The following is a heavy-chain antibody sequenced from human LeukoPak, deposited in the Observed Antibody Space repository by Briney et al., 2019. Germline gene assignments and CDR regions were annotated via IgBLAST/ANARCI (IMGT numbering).Heavy chain of an antibody. CDR1: GYSISSGYY. CDR3: ASQYIGY. J-gene: IGHJ4*02. Sequence: PSETLSLTCTVSGYSISSGYYWGWIRQPPGKGLEWIGSIYHSGSTYYNPSLKSRVTISVDTSKNQFSLKLSSVTAADTAVYYCASQYIGYWGQGTLVTVSS. CDR2: IYHSGST. V-gene: IGHV4-38-2*02. D-gene: IGHD2/OR15-2a*01.